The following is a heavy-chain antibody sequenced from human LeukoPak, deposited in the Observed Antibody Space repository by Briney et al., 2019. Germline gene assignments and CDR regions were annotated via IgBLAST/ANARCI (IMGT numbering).Heavy chain of an antibody. D-gene: IGHD3-16*01. CDR2: ISGSGGST. V-gene: IGHV3-23*01. J-gene: IGHJ4*02. CDR3: ARGFYVWGSYEGDY. CDR1: GFTFSSYA. Sequence: GGSLRLSCAASGFTFSSYAVSWVRQAPGKGLEWVSAISGSGGSTYYADSVKGRFTISRDNSKNTLYLQMNSLRAEDTAVYYCARGFYVWGSYEGDYWGQGTLVTVSS.